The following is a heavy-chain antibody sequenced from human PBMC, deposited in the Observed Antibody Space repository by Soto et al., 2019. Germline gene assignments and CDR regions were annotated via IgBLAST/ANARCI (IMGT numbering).Heavy chain of an antibody. J-gene: IGHJ4*02. V-gene: IGHV3-30-3*01. CDR3: ARVGRLHYFDY. D-gene: IGHD4-17*01. CDR1: GFTFSSYA. CDR2: ISYDGSNK. Sequence: QVQLVESGGGVVQPGRSLRLSCAASGFTFSSYAMHWVRQAPGKGLEWVAVISYDGSNKYYADSGKGRFTISRDNSKNTLFPQMNSLRAEDTAVYYCARVGRLHYFDYWGQGTLVTVSS.